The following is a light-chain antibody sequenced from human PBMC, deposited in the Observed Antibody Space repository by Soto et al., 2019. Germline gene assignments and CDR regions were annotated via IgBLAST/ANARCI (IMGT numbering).Light chain of an antibody. Sequence: QSVLTQPASVSGSPGQSITISCAGTSSDIGGYNYVSWYQHHPGKAPKLVIYDVSYRPSGVSNRFSGSKSGNTASLTISGLLAEDEADYYCSSYTSSTTYVFGTGTKVTVL. V-gene: IGLV2-14*03. CDR2: DVS. CDR3: SSYTSSTTYV. J-gene: IGLJ1*01. CDR1: SSDIGGYNY.